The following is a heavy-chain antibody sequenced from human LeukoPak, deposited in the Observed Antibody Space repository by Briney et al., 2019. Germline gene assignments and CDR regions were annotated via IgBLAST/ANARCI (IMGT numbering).Heavy chain of an antibody. CDR3: ARDSGTWFYLQD. V-gene: IGHV3-33*01. CDR1: GFSFGSYG. CDR2: IRYGGSHQ. D-gene: IGHD2/OR15-2a*01. J-gene: IGHJ1*01. Sequence: GRSLRLSCAASGFSFGSYGMPWVRQAPGKGLEWVAFIRYGGSHQFYADSMRGRFTISRDNPKNTLYLQMNSLRGEDTAVYFCARDSGTWFYLQDWGQGTLVTVSS.